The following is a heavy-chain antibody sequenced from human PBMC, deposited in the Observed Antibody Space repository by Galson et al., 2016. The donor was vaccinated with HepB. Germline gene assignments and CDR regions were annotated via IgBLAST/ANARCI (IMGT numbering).Heavy chain of an antibody. CDR3: ARGYSTSWDYYYYGLDV. CDR1: GYTFTNYY. CDR2: FNPTGGSA. V-gene: IGHV1-46*01. D-gene: IGHD6-13*01. J-gene: IGHJ6*02. Sequence: SVKVSCKASGYTFTNYYLHWVRQAPGQGPEWMGLFNPTGGSANYAQQFQGRVAMSSGTSTSTVYIELSSLRSEDTAVYSCARGYSTSWDYYYYGLDVWGQGTTVTVSS.